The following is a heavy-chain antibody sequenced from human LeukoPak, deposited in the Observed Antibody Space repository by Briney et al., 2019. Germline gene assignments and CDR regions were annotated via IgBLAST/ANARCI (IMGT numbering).Heavy chain of an antibody. CDR1: GGPISSYY. J-gene: IGHJ4*02. D-gene: IGHD5-24*01. CDR3: ARVEMATFDY. CDR2: IYYSGST. V-gene: IGHV4-59*01. Sequence: SETLSHTCTVSGGPISSYYWSWIRQPPGKGLEWIGYIYYSGSTNYNPSLKSRVTISVDTSKNQFSLKMSSVTAADTAVYYCARVEMATFDYWGQGTLVTVSS.